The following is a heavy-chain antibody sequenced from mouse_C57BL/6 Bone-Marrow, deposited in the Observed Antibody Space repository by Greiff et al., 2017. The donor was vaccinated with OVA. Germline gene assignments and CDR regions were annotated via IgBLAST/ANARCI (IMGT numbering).Heavy chain of an antibody. CDR3: ARDPITTVVATDYYAMDY. D-gene: IGHD1-1*01. V-gene: IGHV3-6*01. CDR1: GYSITSGYY. CDR2: ISYDGSN. J-gene: IGHJ4*01. Sequence: EVKLQESGPGLVKPSQSLSLTCSVTGYSITSGYYWNWIRQFPGNKLEWMGYISYDGSNNYNPSLKNRISITRDTSKNQFFLKLNSVTTEDTATYYCARDPITTVVATDYYAMDYWGQGTSVTVSS.